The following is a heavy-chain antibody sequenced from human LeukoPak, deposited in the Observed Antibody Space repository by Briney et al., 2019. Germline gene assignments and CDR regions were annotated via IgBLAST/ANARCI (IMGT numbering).Heavy chain of an antibody. D-gene: IGHD3-10*01. Sequence: GGSLRLSCGVPGFSFKLYYMSWVRQAPGKGLEWVANLNQYESEKNYVDSVRGRFTISRDNAKNSLYLRMNSLRAEDTAVYYCAGERGENGSGFDAFDIWGQGTMVTVSS. CDR2: LNQYESEK. CDR1: GFSFKLYY. J-gene: IGHJ3*02. CDR3: AGERGENGSGFDAFDI. V-gene: IGHV3-7*01.